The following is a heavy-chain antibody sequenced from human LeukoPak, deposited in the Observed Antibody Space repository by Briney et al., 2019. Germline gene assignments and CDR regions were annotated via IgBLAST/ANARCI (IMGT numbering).Heavy chain of an antibody. CDR3: ARDSWGKIESSGYYTT. CDR2: IYSGGST. Sequence: GGSLRLSCAASGFTVNSNYRSGVRQAPGKGLEWVSVIYSGGSTYYADSVKGRFTISRDNSKNTLYLQMNSLRAEDTAVYYCARDSWGKIESSGYYTTWGQGTLVTVSS. D-gene: IGHD3-22*01. V-gene: IGHV3-53*01. J-gene: IGHJ5*02. CDR1: GFTVNSNY.